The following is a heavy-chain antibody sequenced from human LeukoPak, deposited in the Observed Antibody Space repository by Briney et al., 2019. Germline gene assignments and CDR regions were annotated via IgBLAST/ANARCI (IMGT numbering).Heavy chain of an antibody. CDR2: ISSSGSTI. V-gene: IGHV3-11*04. CDR1: VFTFSDYY. Sequence: PGLSLRLSCAASVFTFSDYYMSWIRQAPGKGLEGVSYISSSGSTIYYADSVKGRFTISSDNAKNSLYLQMNSLRAEDKAVYYCAREIPGGDNVDYWGQGTLVTVSS. CDR3: AREIPGGDNVDY. D-gene: IGHD2-21*02. J-gene: IGHJ4*02.